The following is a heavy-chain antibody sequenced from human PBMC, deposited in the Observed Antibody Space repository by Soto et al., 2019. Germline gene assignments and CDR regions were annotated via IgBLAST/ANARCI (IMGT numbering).Heavy chain of an antibody. D-gene: IGHD2-8*01. J-gene: IGHJ5*01. Sequence: GGSLRLSCAASGFTFSSYAMSWVRQAPGKGLEWVSAISGSGGSTYYADSVKGRLTINPDTSNNQLSLQLNSVTPDDTAVYYCARLIGNSWLDSWGQGTLVTVS. CDR2: ISGSGGST. CDR1: GFTFSSYA. V-gene: IGHV3-23*01. CDR3: ARLIGNSWLDS.